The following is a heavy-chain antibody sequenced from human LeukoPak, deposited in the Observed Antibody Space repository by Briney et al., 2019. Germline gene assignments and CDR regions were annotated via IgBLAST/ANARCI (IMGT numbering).Heavy chain of an antibody. V-gene: IGHV4-4*09. Sequence: SETLSLTCTVSGASPYWTWIREPPGKGLEWIGYIYSTTGTTNSNPSLKSRVTMSLDTSKKHLSLKLSAVTAADTAVYYCARGYGWFDPWGQGILVIVSS. CDR1: GASPY. J-gene: IGHJ5*02. CDR3: ARGYGWFDP. D-gene: IGHD3-10*01. CDR2: IYSTTGTT.